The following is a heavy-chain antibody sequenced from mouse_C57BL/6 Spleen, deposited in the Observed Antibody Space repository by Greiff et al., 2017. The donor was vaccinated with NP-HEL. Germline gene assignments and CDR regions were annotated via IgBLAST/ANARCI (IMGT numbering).Heavy chain of an antibody. CDR3: ASYDRYYDV. J-gene: IGHJ1*03. CDR2: IDPEDGET. D-gene: IGHD2-3*01. Sequence: VQLQQSGAELVKPGASVKLSCTASGFNIKDYYMHWVKQRTEQGLEWIGRIDPEDGETKYVPKFQGKATITADTSSNTAYLQLSSLTSEDTAVYYCASYDRYYDVWGTGTTVTVSS. V-gene: IGHV14-2*01. CDR1: GFNIKDYY.